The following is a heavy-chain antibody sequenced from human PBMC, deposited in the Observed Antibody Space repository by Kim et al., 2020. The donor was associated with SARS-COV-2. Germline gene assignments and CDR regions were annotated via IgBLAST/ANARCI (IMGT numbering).Heavy chain of an antibody. Sequence: ASVKVSCKASGYTFTGYYMHWVRQAPGQGLEWMGRINPNSGDTNYAQKFQGRVTMTTDTSISTAYMELSRFSSDDTAVYYCARFEYSSSHFDYWGQGTLVTVSS. CDR3: ARFEYSSSHFDY. CDR2: INPNSGDT. V-gene: IGHV1-2*06. D-gene: IGHD6-6*01. CDR1: GYTFTGYY. J-gene: IGHJ4*02.